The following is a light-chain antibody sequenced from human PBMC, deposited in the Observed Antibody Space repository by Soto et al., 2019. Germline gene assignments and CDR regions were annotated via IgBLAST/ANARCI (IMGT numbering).Light chain of an antibody. CDR1: NSNIGAGYD. V-gene: IGLV1-40*01. CDR3: QSYDSSLSGYV. Sequence: QSVLTQPPSMSGAPGQRVTISCTGSNSNIGAGYDVHWYQQLPGTAPKLLIYGNINRPSGVPDRFSGSKSGTSASLVITGLQAEDEADYYCQSYDSSLSGYVFGTGTKLTVL. J-gene: IGLJ1*01. CDR2: GNI.